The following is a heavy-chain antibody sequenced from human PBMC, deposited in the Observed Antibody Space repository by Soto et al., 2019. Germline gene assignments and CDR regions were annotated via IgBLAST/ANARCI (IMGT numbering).Heavy chain of an antibody. CDR2: INPSGGST. J-gene: IGHJ6*03. CDR1: GYTFTGDY. D-gene: IGHD6-6*01. V-gene: IGHV1-46*01. Sequence: ASVKGSCKASGYTFTGDYMDWVRQAPGQGLEWMGIINPSGGSTSYAQKFQGRVTMTRDTSTSTVYMELSSLRSEDTAVYYCAVLSIAARPNYYYYMDVWGKGTTVTVSS. CDR3: AVLSIAARPNYYYYMDV.